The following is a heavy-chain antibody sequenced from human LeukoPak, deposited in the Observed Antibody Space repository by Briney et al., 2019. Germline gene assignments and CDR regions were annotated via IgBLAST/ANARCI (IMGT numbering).Heavy chain of an antibody. CDR2: INPSGGST. V-gene: IGHV1-46*01. J-gene: IGHJ4*02. CDR1: GYTLTSFY. D-gene: IGHD2-15*01. Sequence: ASVKVSCKASGYTLTSFYIHWVRQAPGQGLEWLGKINPSGGSTSYAQKFQGRVTMTRDTSTSTVYMELSSLRSEDTAVYFCARAPGYCSGGSCSWFGYWGQGTLVTVSS. CDR3: ARAPGYCSGGSCSWFGY.